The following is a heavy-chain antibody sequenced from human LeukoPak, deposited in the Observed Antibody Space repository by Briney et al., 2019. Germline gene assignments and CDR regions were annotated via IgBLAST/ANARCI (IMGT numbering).Heavy chain of an antibody. CDR3: ARFSGSYFRIFDY. D-gene: IGHD1-26*01. V-gene: IGHV7-4-1*02. J-gene: IGHJ4*02. CDR1: GYTFTSSA. Sequence: ASVKVSCKASGYTFTSSAMNWVRPAPGQGREWMGWINTNTGNPTYAQGFTGRFVFSLDTSVSTAYLQISSLKAEDTAVYYCARFSGSYFRIFDYWGQGTLVTVSS. CDR2: INTNTGNP.